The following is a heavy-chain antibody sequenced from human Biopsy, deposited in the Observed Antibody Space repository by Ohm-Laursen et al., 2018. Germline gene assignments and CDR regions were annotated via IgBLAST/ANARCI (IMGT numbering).Heavy chain of an antibody. V-gene: IGHV4-34*08. CDR1: GATFSDYY. Sequence: SDTLSLTCTVSGATFSDYYWSWIRQPPGKGLEWIGQINQSGETKYNPSLQSRVTISAEVSKNQFSLKLRSLTAADTAIYYCGNEVYGRDYWGQGARVTVSS. CDR2: INQSGET. J-gene: IGHJ4*02. D-gene: IGHD4-17*01. CDR3: GNEVYGRDY.